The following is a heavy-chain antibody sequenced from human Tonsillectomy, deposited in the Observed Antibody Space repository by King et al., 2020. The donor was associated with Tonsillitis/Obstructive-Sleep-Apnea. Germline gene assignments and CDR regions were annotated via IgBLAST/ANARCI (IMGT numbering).Heavy chain of an antibody. Sequence: QLVQSGGGLVQPGGSLRLSCAASGFPFKSYNMNWVRQAPGKGLEWVSFISATSATMYYAQSVKGRFTISRDNAKNSLFLQMDSLRDDDTAVYFCAGGPPPIFGIISPFRPWGQGTPVIVSS. J-gene: IGHJ5*02. CDR2: ISATSATM. D-gene: IGHD3-3*01. CDR3: AGGPPPIFGIISPFRP. V-gene: IGHV3-48*02. CDR1: GFPFKSYN.